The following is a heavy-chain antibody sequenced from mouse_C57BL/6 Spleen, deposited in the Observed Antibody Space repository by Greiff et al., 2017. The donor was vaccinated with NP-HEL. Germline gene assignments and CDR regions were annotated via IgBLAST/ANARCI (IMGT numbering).Heavy chain of an antibody. CDR3: AIEVSTMVTAHYFDY. Sequence: QVQLQQPGAELVKPGASVKVSCKASGYTFTSYWMHWVKQRPGQGLEWIGGIHPSDSDTNYNQKFKGKATLTVDKSSSTAYMQLSSLTSEDSAVYYCAIEVSTMVTAHYFDYWGQGTTLTVSS. J-gene: IGHJ2*01. CDR2: IHPSDSDT. CDR1: GYTFTSYW. D-gene: IGHD2-2*01. V-gene: IGHV1-74*01.